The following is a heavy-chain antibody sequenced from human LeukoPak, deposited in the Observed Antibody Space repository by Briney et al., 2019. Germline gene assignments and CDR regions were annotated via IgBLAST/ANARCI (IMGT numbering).Heavy chain of an antibody. V-gene: IGHV1-69*04. CDR2: IIPIFGIA. J-gene: IGHJ4*02. D-gene: IGHD6-13*01. CDR1: GSTFNSYA. Sequence: ASVKVFCKASGSTFNSYAISRVRQAPGQGLEWIGSIIPIFGIANYAQKFQGRVTITADNSTSPAYMELSSLRSENKAVYCCARGIAAPPGYFDYWGQGTLVTVSS. CDR3: ARGIAAPPGYFDY.